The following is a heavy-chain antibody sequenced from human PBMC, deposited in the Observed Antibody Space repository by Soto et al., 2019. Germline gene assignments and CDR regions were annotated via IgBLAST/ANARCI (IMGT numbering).Heavy chain of an antibody. CDR1: GFTFTDYA. D-gene: IGHD1-1*01. J-gene: IGHJ4*02. Sequence: GGSLRLSCAASGFTFTDYAMHWVRQAPGKGPEWVALISFDETKKYYTDSVRGRFSISRDNSQNMVFLQMNSLSAEDTALYYCAKDLPRKEKALDEMGFDDWGQGTLVTVS. V-gene: IGHV3-30*18. CDR2: ISFDETKK. CDR3: AKDLPRKEKALDEMGFDD.